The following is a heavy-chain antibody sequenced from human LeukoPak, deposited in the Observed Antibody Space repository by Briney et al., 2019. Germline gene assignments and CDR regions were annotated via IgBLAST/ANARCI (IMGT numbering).Heavy chain of an antibody. D-gene: IGHD7-27*01. V-gene: IGHV3-21*01. CDR2: ISSSSSYI. CDR1: GFIFSNFW. Sequence: GGSLRLSCTVSGFIFSNFWMSWVRQAPGKGLEWVSSISSSSSYIYYADSVKGRFTISRDNAKNSLYLQMNSLRAEDTAVYYCARTGDRDAFDIWGQGTMVTVSS. J-gene: IGHJ3*02. CDR3: ARTGDRDAFDI.